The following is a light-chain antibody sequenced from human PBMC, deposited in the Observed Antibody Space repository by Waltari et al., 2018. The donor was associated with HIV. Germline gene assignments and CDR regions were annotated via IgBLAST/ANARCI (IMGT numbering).Light chain of an antibody. CDR1: NIGSKS. J-gene: IGLJ1*01. V-gene: IGLV3-21*02. CDR2: DDS. CDR3: QVWDSNSDQFV. Sequence: YVLTQPPSVSVAPGQMASLACGGNNIGSKSVHWYQQKPGQAPLLVVYDDSDRPSGIPERFSGSNSGHTATLTISRVEAGDEADYFCQVWDSNSDQFVFGSGTKVTVL.